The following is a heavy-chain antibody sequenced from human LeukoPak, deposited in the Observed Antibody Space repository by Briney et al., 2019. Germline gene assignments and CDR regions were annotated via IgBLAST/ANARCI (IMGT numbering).Heavy chain of an antibody. V-gene: IGHV4-59*01. CDR3: ARAGGIAARPLDYYYYMDV. Sequence: SETLSLTCTVSGGSISSYYWSWIRQPPGKGLEWIGYIYYSGSTNYNPSLKSRVTISVDTSKNQFSLKLSSVTAADTAVYYCARAGGIAARPLDYYYYMDVWGKGTTVTVSS. CDR1: GGSISSYY. J-gene: IGHJ6*03. D-gene: IGHD6-6*01. CDR2: IYYSGST.